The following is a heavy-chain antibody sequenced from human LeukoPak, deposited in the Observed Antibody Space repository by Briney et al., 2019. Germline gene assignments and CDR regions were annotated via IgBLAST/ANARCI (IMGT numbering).Heavy chain of an antibody. CDR2: ISGTGGST. D-gene: IGHD1-7*01. V-gene: IGHV3-23*01. CDR3: AKGRGTVDYYYYMDV. J-gene: IGHJ6*03. CDR1: GFTFITYA. Sequence: GGSLRLSCAASGFTFITYAMSWVRQAPGKGLEWVSAISGTGGSTYYADSVKGRFTISRDNSKNTLYLQMNSLRAEDTAVYYCAKGRGTVDYYYYMDVWGKGTTVTVSS.